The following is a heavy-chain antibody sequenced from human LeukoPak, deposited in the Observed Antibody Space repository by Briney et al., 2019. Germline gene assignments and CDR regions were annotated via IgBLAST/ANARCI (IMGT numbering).Heavy chain of an antibody. CDR1: GESFSGYY. CDR3: ARAPETVAIDY. J-gene: IGHJ4*02. V-gene: IGHV4-34*01. D-gene: IGHD5-12*01. Sequence: PSETLSLTCAVYGESFSGYYWTWIRQPPGKGLEWIAEINHSGRTNYNPSLKSRVTISADTSKNQFSLKMNSVTAADTAVYYCARAPETVAIDYWGQGTLVTVSS. CDR2: INHSGRT.